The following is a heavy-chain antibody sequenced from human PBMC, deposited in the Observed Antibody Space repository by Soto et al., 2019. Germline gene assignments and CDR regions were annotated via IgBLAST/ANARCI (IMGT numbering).Heavy chain of an antibody. D-gene: IGHD2-21*01. V-gene: IGHV3-48*01. Sequence: PGGSLRLSCAASGFTFTSYSMNWVRQAPGKGLEWVSYIRGTTHYADSVKGRFTISRDNARSSLYLQMNSLRADDTAVYYWARDDSFAFDIWGQGTMVTVSS. CDR2: IRGTT. J-gene: IGHJ3*02. CDR3: ARDDSFAFDI. CDR1: GFTFTSYS.